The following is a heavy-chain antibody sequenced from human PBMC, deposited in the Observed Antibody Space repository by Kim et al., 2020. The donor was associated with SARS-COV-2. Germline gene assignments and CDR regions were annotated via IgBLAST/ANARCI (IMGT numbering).Heavy chain of an antibody. CDR1: GFTFSGSP. CDR2: IRTKANSYAN. V-gene: IGHV3-73*01. Sequence: GGSLRLSCAASGFTFSGSPLPWVRQASGKGLEWVGRIRTKANSYANGYAASVKGRFTISRDDSTNTAYLEMRGRKTDDTDLYYFTRMLATPSAFWDAFD. CDR3: TRMLATPSAFWDAFD. D-gene: IGHD3-16*01. J-gene: IGHJ3*02.